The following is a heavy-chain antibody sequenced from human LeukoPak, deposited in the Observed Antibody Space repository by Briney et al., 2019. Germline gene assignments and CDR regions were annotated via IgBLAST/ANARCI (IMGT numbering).Heavy chain of an antibody. CDR2: MNPNSGNT. D-gene: IGHD3-16*01. CDR3: ARGTHGGVKASAGY. V-gene: IGHV1-8*02. J-gene: IGHJ4*02. Sequence: ASVKVSCKASGGTFSSYAISWVRQATGQGLEWMGWMNPNSGNTGYAQKFQGRVTMTRNTSISTAYMELSSLRSEDTAVYYCARGTHGGVKASAGYWGQGTLVTVSS. CDR1: GGTFSSYA.